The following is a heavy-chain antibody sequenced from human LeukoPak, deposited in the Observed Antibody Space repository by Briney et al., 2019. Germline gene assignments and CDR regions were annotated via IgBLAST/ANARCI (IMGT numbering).Heavy chain of an antibody. CDR1: GGSTSSYY. V-gene: IGHV4-4*07. Sequence: PSETLSLTCTVSGGSTSSYYWNWIRQPAGKGLEWIGRFYTSGSTNYNPSLKSRVTMSVDTSKNQFSLKLSSVTAADTAVYYCARDRGNYGDYAYNWFDPWGQGTLVTVSS. D-gene: IGHD4-17*01. J-gene: IGHJ5*02. CDR2: FYTSGST. CDR3: ARDRGNYGDYAYNWFDP.